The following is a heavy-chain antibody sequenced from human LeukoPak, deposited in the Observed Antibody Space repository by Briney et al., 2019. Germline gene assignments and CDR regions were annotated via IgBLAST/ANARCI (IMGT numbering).Heavy chain of an antibody. CDR3: AKDRRRFWSGYLDY. CDR2: ISDSGGTT. V-gene: IGHV3-23*01. J-gene: IGHJ4*02. D-gene: IGHD3-3*01. CDR1: GFSLSNYA. Sequence: PGGSLRLSCAASGFSLSNYAMSWVRQPPGKGLEWVSGISDSGGTTYYADSVKGRFTISRDNSKNTLYLQMNSLTAEDTAVYYCAKDRRRFWSGYLDYWGQGALVTVSS.